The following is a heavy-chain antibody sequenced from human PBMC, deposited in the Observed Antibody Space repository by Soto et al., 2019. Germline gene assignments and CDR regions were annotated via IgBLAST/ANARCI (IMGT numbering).Heavy chain of an antibody. J-gene: IGHJ4*01. V-gene: IGHV1-2*02. CDR1: GYTFTAYY. Sequence: GAAVKVSCKASGYTFTAYYIHWVRQAPGQGLEWMGWILPNSGATKFAQKFQGRVTLTRDTSINTAYMELISLKSNDTPVYHCARAGLTALECATSYWGQGPLVTVSS. D-gene: IGHD1-1*01. CDR2: ILPNSGAT. CDR3: ARAGLTALECATSY.